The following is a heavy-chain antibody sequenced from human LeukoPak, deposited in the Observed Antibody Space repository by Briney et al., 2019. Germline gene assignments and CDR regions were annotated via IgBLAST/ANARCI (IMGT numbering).Heavy chain of an antibody. J-gene: IGHJ5*02. CDR3: AREGSTAFSNWFDP. CDR1: GGSISSYY. V-gene: IGHV4-59*01. Sequence: PSETLSLTCTVSGGSISSYYCSCIRQPPGKGLEWIGYIYYSGGTNYNPSLKSRVTISVDTSKNQFSLKLRSVTAADTAMYYCAREGSTAFSNWFDPWGQGTLVTVSS. D-gene: IGHD2/OR15-2a*01. CDR2: IYYSGGT.